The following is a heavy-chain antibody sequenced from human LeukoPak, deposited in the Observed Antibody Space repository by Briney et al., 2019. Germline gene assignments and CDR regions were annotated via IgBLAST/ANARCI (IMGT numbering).Heavy chain of an antibody. Sequence: GGSLRLSCVASAFTFSDYSMNWVRQAPGKGLEWVSYISGRSRTIYYADSVKGRFTISRDNAKNSVYLQMNSLRAEDTAVYYCARDRITSGSYFFDYWGQGTLVTVSS. D-gene: IGHD1-26*01. CDR3: ARDRITSGSYFFDY. CDR2: ISGRSRTI. CDR1: AFTFSDYS. J-gene: IGHJ4*02. V-gene: IGHV3-48*01.